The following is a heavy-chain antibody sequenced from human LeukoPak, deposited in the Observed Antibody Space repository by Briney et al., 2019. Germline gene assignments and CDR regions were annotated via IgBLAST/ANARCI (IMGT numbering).Heavy chain of an antibody. CDR3: ARPGVQSSSTWFDP. D-gene: IGHD6-13*01. V-gene: IGHV3-74*01. CDR2: INTDGRST. J-gene: IGHJ5*02. Sequence: GGSLRLSCVASGFTFSNYWMHWVRQSPGKGLVWVSRINTDGRSTSYADSVKGRFTIPRDNAKDTLYLQMNSLRAEDTAVYYCARPGVQSSSTWFDPWGQGTLVTVSS. CDR1: GFTFSNYW.